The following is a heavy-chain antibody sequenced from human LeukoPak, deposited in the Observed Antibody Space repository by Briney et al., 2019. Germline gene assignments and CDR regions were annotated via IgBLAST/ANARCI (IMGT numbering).Heavy chain of an antibody. J-gene: IGHJ4*02. Sequence: GGSLRLSCAASGFTFSSYDMHWVCQATGKGLEWVSAIGTAGDTYYPGSVKGRFTISRENAKNSLYLQMNSLRAGDTAVYYCARAGSDGYYFDYWGQGTLVTVSS. CDR3: ARAGSDGYYFDY. CDR2: IGTAGDT. CDR1: GFTFSSYD. V-gene: IGHV3-13*01. D-gene: IGHD1-26*01.